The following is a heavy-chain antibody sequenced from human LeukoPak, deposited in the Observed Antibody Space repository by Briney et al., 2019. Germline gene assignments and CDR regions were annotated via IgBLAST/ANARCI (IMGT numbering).Heavy chain of an antibody. D-gene: IGHD3-22*01. Sequence: SETLSLTCTVSGGSISSYYWSWIRQPPGKGLEWIGYIYYSGTTNYNPSLKSRVTISVDASKNQFSLKLSSVTAADTAVYYCARASTMMEGGYGYWGQGTLVTVSS. CDR2: IYYSGTT. CDR1: GGSISSYY. J-gene: IGHJ4*02. CDR3: ARASTMMEGGYGY. V-gene: IGHV4-59*01.